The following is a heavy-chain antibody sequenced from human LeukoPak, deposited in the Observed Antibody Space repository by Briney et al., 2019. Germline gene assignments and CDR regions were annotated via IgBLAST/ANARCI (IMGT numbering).Heavy chain of an antibody. CDR3: ARSDNWNYPDY. Sequence: ASVTVSCKASGYTFTSYDINWVRHPAGQGLEWMGWMNTNSSNTGYAQKFQGRVTITRNTSISTAYMELSSLRSEDTAVYYCARSDNWNYPDYWGQGTLVSVSS. CDR2: MNTNSSNT. CDR1: GYTFTSYD. D-gene: IGHD1-20*01. J-gene: IGHJ4*02. V-gene: IGHV1-8*03.